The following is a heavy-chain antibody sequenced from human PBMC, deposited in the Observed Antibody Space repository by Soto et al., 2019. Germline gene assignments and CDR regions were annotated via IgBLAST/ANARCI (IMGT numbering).Heavy chain of an antibody. D-gene: IGHD2-2*01. CDR2: IYYSGST. J-gene: IGHJ4*02. CDR3: ARHVVPAANYFAY. CDR1: GGSISSYY. V-gene: IGHV4-59*08. Sequence: SETLSLTCTVSGGSISSYYWSWIRQPPGKGLEWIGYIYYSGSTNYNPSLKSRVTISVDTSKNQFSLKLSSVTVADTAVYYCARHVVPAANYFAYWGQRTLVTVSS.